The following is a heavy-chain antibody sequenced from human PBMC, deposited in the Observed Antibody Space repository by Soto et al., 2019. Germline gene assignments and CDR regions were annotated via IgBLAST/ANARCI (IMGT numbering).Heavy chain of an antibody. D-gene: IGHD3-3*01. CDR2: IDPGDSDT. CDR1: GYIFTNYW. J-gene: IGHJ6*02. Sequence: SLKISCKGSGYIFTNYWISWVRQMPGKGLEWMGRIDPGDSDTNYSPSFQGHVTISADKSISTAYLQWSSLKASDTAMYYCARSLTIFGVIIAMDVWGQGTTVTVSS. CDR3: ARSLTIFGVIIAMDV. V-gene: IGHV5-10-1*01.